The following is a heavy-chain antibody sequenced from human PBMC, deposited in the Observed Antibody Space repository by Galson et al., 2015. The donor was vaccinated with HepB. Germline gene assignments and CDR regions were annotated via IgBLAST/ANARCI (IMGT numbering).Heavy chain of an antibody. CDR1: GFTFSDYF. V-gene: IGHV3-11*06. CDR2: ISSRSSHT. D-gene: IGHD2-15*01. J-gene: IGHJ4*02. CDR3: ARQFCSGVICHQTFDY. Sequence: SLRLSCAASGFTFSDYFMTWIRQAPGKGLEWVSYISSRSSHTDYADSVKGRFTISRDNAKNSLFLHMNSLRAEDTAVYYCARQFCSGVICHQTFDYLGQGSLVIVSS.